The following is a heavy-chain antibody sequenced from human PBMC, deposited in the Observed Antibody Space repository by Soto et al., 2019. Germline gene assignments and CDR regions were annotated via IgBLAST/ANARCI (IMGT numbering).Heavy chain of an antibody. V-gene: IGHV1-69*13. D-gene: IGHD4-4*01. Sequence: SVKVSCKASGGTFSSYAISWVRQAPGQGLEWTGGIIPIFGTANYAQKFQGRVTITADESTSTAYMELSSLRSEDTAVYYCARDPRRAYSNYDGMDVWGQGTTVTVSS. CDR3: ARDPRRAYSNYDGMDV. CDR1: GGTFSSYA. J-gene: IGHJ6*02. CDR2: IIPIFGTA.